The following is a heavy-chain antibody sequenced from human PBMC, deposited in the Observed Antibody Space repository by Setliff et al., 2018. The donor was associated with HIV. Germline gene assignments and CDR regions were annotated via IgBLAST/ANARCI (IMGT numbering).Heavy chain of an antibody. CDR3: ARGRLHRLHRPYSGSGSLGIQYFDY. D-gene: IGHD3-10*01. CDR2: INHSGST. J-gene: IGHJ4*02. CDR1: GGSFNGYS. Sequence: ASETLSLTCAVYGGSFNGYSLTWIRQPPATGLEWIGGINHSGSTNYNPSLKSRVTISVDTSTSQFSLMLNSVTATDKALYYCARGRLHRLHRPYSGSGSLGIQYFDYWGQGTLVTVSS. V-gene: IGHV4-34*01.